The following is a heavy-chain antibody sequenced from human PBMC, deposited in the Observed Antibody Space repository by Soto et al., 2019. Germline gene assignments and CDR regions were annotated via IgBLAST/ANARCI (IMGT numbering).Heavy chain of an antibody. D-gene: IGHD3-10*01. CDR3: ARDWGVTMVRGVIAPKYYYGMDV. CDR2: IIPIFGTA. V-gene: IGHV1-69*13. CDR1: GGTFSSYA. J-gene: IGHJ6*02. Sequence: GASVKVSCKASGGTFSSYAISWVRQAPGQGLDWMGGIIPIFGTANYAQKFQGRVTITADESTSTAYMELSSLRSEDTAVYYCARDWGVTMVRGVIAPKYYYGMDVWGQGTTVTVSS.